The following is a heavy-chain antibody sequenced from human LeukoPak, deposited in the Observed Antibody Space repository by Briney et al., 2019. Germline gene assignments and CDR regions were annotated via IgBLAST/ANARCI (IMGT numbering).Heavy chain of an antibody. V-gene: IGHV1-18*01. J-gene: IGHJ4*02. CDR3: ASWIQLWLLDY. CDR2: ISAYNGNT. D-gene: IGHD5-18*01. CDR1: GYTFTSYG. Sequence: ASVKVSCKASGYTFTSYGISWVRQAPGQGLEWMGWISAYNGNTNYAQKLQGRVTLTTDTSTSTAYMELRSLRSDDTAVYYCASWIQLWLLDYWGQGTLVTVSS.